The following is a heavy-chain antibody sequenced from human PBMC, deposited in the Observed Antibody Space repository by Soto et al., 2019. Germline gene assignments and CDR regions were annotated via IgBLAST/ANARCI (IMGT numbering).Heavy chain of an antibody. V-gene: IGHV4-30-4*08. CDR1: GDSINNDDHF. D-gene: IGHD3-22*01. J-gene: IGHJ4*02. CDR2: IFYSGAT. CDR3: MTTSGAYSYDRSY. Sequence: SETLSLTCTVSGDSINNDDHFWTWIRQRPWQGLEWIGYIFYSGATYYNPSLKARVTISIDKSRKYFSLDLSSVTAADTAVYYCMTTSGAYSYDRSYWGQVXLVTVSS.